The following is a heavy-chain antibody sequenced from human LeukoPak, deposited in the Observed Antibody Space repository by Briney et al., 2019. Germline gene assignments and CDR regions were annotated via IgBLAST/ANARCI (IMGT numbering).Heavy chain of an antibody. CDR1: GGSISSYY. Sequence: SETLSLTCTVSGGSISSYYWSWIRQPPGKGLEWIGYIYYSGSTNYNPSLKSRVTISVDTSKNQFSLKLSSVTAADTAVYYCARVPRPQGYYYMDVWGKGTTVTVSS. D-gene: IGHD1-1*01. J-gene: IGHJ6*03. CDR3: ARVPRPQGYYYMDV. CDR2: IYYSGST. V-gene: IGHV4-59*08.